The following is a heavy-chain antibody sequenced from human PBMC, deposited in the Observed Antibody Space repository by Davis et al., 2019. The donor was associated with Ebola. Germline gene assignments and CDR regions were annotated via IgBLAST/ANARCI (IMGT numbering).Heavy chain of an antibody. CDR2: LCTLTDT. J-gene: IGHJ3*02. D-gene: IGHD1-26*01. CDR1: GFTFSSDA. Sequence: GGSLRLSCAASGFTFSSDAMSWVCQAPGKASASISTLCTLTDTYYQASVKGRFTISSDNSKNTLYLQMNGLRVEDTAIYYCAKDTSNIWFDIWGQGTRVTVSS. V-gene: IGHV3-23*05. CDR3: AKDTSNIWFDI.